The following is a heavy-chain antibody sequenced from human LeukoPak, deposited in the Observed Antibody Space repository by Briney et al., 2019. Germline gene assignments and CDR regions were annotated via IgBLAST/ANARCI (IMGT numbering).Heavy chain of an antibody. Sequence: SVKVSCKASGGTFSSYAISWVRQAPGQGLEWMGRIISIFGTANYAQKFQGRVTITTDESTSTAYMELSSLRSEDTAVYYCAKGDYSNSYNYWGQGTLVTVSS. CDR3: AKGDYSNSYNY. CDR1: GGTFSSYA. CDR2: IISIFGTA. J-gene: IGHJ4*02. D-gene: IGHD4-17*01. V-gene: IGHV1-69*05.